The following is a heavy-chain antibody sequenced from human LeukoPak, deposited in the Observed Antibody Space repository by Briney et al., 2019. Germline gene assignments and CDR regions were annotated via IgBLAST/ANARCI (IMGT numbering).Heavy chain of an antibody. J-gene: IGHJ4*02. CDR1: GFTFSSYS. D-gene: IGHD2-21*02. Sequence: PGGSLRLSCAASGFTFSSYSMNWVRQAPGKGLEWVSYISSSSNTIYYADSVKGRFTISRDNAKNSLFLQMNSLRDEDTSAYYCARAVTVVTRGGLVFDYWGQGTLVTVSS. V-gene: IGHV3-48*02. CDR3: ARAVTVVTRGGLVFDY. CDR2: ISSSSNTI.